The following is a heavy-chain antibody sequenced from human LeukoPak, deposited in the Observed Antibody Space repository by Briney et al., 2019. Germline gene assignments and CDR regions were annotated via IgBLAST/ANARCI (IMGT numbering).Heavy chain of an antibody. J-gene: IGHJ4*02. V-gene: IGHV5-51*01. CDR1: GYSFTNYW. Sequence: GESLKISCKGSGYSFTNYWIAWVRQMPGKGLEWMGIIYPGDSDTRYSPSFQGQVTISADKSISTAYLQWNSLKASDTAMYYCARRAGYSSSWCLDYWGQGTLVTVSS. CDR3: ARRAGYSSSWCLDY. CDR2: IYPGDSDT. D-gene: IGHD6-13*01.